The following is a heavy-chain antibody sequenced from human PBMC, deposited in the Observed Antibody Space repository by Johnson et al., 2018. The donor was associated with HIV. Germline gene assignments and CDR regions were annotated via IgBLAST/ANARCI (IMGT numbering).Heavy chain of an antibody. J-gene: IGHJ3*02. Sequence: VQLVESGGGVVQPGRSLRLSCAASGFTFSSYAMHWVRQAPGKGLVWVSRINSDGSNTTYADSVKGRFPISRATAKNTLYLQMDSLRAEDTAGYYCAREGGALAYCGGDCFLDAFDIWGQGTMVTVSS. V-gene: IGHV3-74*01. CDR2: INSDGSNT. D-gene: IGHD2-21*01. CDR1: GFTFSSYA. CDR3: AREGGALAYCGGDCFLDAFDI.